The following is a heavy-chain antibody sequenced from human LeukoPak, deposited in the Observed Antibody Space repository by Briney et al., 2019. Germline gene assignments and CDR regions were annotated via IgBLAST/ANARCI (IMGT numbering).Heavy chain of an antibody. V-gene: IGHV3-21*01. J-gene: IGHJ3*02. Sequence: GGSLRLSXAASGFTFSSYSMNWVRQAPGKGLEWVSSISSSSSYIYYADSVKGRFTISRDNAKNSLYLQMNSLRAEDTAVYYCAREGITILGVPRHAFDIWGQGTMVTVSS. CDR1: GFTFSSYS. CDR2: ISSSSSYI. D-gene: IGHD3-3*01. CDR3: AREGITILGVPRHAFDI.